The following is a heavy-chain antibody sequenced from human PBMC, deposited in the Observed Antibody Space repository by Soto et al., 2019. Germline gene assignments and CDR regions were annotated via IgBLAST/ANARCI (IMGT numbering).Heavy chain of an antibody. Sequence: PGGSLRLSCAASGFTFSSYAMSWVRQAPGKGLEWVSAISGSGGSTYYADSVKGRFTISRDNSKNTLYLQMNSLRAEDTAVYYCAKERYDSSATEGVHFDYWGQGQWSPSPQ. CDR3: AKERYDSSATEGVHFDY. CDR2: ISGSGGST. V-gene: IGHV3-23*01. J-gene: IGHJ4*02. D-gene: IGHD3-22*01. CDR1: GFTFSSYA.